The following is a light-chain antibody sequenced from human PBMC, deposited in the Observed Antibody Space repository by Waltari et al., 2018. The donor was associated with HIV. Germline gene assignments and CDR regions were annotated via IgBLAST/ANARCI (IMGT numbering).Light chain of an antibody. CDR3: QQYKNWPPLT. Sequence: ETVMTQSPGTLSASPGETVTLSCTASQSIDDKLAWYQQKPGQSPRLLIYAASTWATSVPGRFSGSGSGTQFTLTIRNLQSEDSAVYYCQQYKNWPPLTFGQGTKVEIK. CDR2: AAS. V-gene: IGKV3-15*01. J-gene: IGKJ1*01. CDR1: QSIDDK.